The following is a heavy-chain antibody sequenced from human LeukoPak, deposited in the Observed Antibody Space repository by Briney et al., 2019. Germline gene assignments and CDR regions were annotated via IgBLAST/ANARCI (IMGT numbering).Heavy chain of an antibody. D-gene: IGHD6-13*01. CDR2: IYYSGST. CDR3: ARGDTNSWYLPGDY. Sequence: SETLSLTCTVSGGSISSSSYYWGWIRQPPGKGLEWIGSIYYSGSTYYNPSLKSRVTISVDTSKNQFSLKLSSVTAADTAVYYCARGDTNSWYLPGDYWGQGTLVTVSS. J-gene: IGHJ4*02. V-gene: IGHV4-39*07. CDR1: GGSISSSSYY.